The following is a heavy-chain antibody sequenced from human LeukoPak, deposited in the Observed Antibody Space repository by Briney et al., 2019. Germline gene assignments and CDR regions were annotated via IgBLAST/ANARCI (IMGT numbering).Heavy chain of an antibody. CDR1: GYTFTSYG. Sequence: ASVKVSCKASGYTFTSYGISWVRRAPGQGLEWMGWISAYNGNTNYAQKLQGRVTMTTGTSTSTAYMELRSLRSDDTAVYYCARDYPMGGGKEGFDYWGQGTLVTVSS. CDR3: ARDYPMGGGKEGFDY. J-gene: IGHJ4*02. V-gene: IGHV1-18*01. CDR2: ISAYNGNT. D-gene: IGHD4-23*01.